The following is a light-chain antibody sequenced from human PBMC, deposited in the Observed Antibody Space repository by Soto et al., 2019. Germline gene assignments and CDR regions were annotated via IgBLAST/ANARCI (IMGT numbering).Light chain of an antibody. V-gene: IGLV2-14*01. CDR1: SSDVGGYNY. Sequence: QLVLTQPASVSGSPGQSITISCTGTSSDVGGYNYVSWYQQHPGKAPKLMIYDVSNRPSGVSNRFSGSKSGNTDSLTISGLQAEDEADYYCSSYTSSSTLVVFGGGTKLTVL. CDR3: SSYTSSSTLVV. J-gene: IGLJ2*01. CDR2: DVS.